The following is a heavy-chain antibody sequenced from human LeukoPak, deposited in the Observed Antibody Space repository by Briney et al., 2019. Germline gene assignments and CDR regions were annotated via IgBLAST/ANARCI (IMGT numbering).Heavy chain of an antibody. D-gene: IGHD6-19*01. V-gene: IGHV3-23*01. J-gene: IGHJ3*02. CDR2: ISGSDGST. CDR3: AKTLREQWLTTNDAFDI. CDR1: GFTFSSYA. Sequence: PGGSLRLSCAASGFTFSSYAMSWVRQAPGKGLEWVSAISGSDGSTYYADSVKGRFTISRDNSKNTLYLQMNSLRAEDTAVYYCAKTLREQWLTTNDAFDIWGQGTMVTVSS.